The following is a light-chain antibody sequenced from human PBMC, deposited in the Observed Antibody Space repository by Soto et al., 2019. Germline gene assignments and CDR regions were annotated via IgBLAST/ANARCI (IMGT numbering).Light chain of an antibody. Sequence: NFMLTQPHSVSESPGKTVTISCTRSSGSIANHFVQWYLQRPGSAPTTVIFEDIQIPSGVPDRFSPSIDSSSNSASLITSALKTEYEADYYCQSYDGSNVVFGGGTKLTVL. CDR1: SGSIANHF. V-gene: IGLV6-57*04. J-gene: IGLJ2*01. CDR2: EDI. CDR3: QSYDGSNVV.